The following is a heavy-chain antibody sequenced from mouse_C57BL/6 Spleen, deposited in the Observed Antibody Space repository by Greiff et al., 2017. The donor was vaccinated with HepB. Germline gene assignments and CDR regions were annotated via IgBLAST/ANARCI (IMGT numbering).Heavy chain of an antibody. CDR2: IWRGGST. CDR3: AIYYDYDEGDWYFDV. J-gene: IGHJ1*03. Sequence: QVQLKQSGPGLVQPSQSLSITCTVSGFSLTSYGVHWVRQSPGKGLEWLGVIWRGGSTDYNAAFISRLSISKDNSKSQVFFKMNSLQADDTAIYYWAIYYDYDEGDWYFDVWGTGTTVTVSS. CDR1: GFSLTSYG. D-gene: IGHD2-4*01. V-gene: IGHV2-2*01.